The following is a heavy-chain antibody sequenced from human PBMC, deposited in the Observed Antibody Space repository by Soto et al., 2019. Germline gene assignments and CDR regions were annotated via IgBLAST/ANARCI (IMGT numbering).Heavy chain of an antibody. J-gene: IGHJ6*02. V-gene: IGHV4-4*07. CDR3: ARVMGMAAHYYYYAMDV. CDR1: GGSISSYY. CDR2: IYTSGST. Sequence: PSETLSLTCTVSGGSISSYYWSWIRQPAGKGLEWIGRIYTSGSTNYNPSLKSRVTMSVDTSKNQFSLKLSSVTAADTAVYYCARVMGMAAHYYYYAMDVWGRGTTVTVSS. D-gene: IGHD2-15*01.